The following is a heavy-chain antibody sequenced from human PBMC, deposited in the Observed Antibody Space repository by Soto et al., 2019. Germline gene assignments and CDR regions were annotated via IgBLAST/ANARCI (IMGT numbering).Heavy chain of an antibody. CDR3: ARQVSTLLWFGELRYYYYMDV. CDR1: GGSISSSSYY. CDR2: IYYSGST. V-gene: IGHV4-39*01. Sequence: PSETLSLTCTVSGGSISSSSYYWGWIRQPPGKGLEWIESIYYSGSTYYNPSLKSRVTISVDTSKNQFSLKLSSVTAADTAVYYCARQVSTLLWFGELRYYYYMDVWGKGTTVTVSS. J-gene: IGHJ6*03. D-gene: IGHD3-10*01.